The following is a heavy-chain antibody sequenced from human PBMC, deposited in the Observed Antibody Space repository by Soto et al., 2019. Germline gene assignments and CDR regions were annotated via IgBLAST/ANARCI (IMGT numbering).Heavy chain of an antibody. Sequence: QVQLVQSGAEVKKPGSSVKVSCKASGGTFSSYTISWVRQAPGQGLEWMGRIIPILGIANYAQKFQGRGTITADKSTGTAYMELSSLRSEDTAVYYWARSYYESSVLGYWGQGTLVTVSS. D-gene: IGHD3-22*01. CDR2: IIPILGIA. CDR1: GGTFSSYT. CDR3: ARSYYESSVLGY. J-gene: IGHJ4*02. V-gene: IGHV1-69*02.